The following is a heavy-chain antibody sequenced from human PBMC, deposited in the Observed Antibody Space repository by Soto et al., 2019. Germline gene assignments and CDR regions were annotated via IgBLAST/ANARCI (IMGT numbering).Heavy chain of an antibody. CDR3: ARAQRGYSYGRDAFDI. J-gene: IGHJ3*02. Sequence: GGSLRLSCAASGFTFSSYGMHWVRQAPGKGLEWVAVIWYDGSNKYYADSVKGRFTISRDNSKNTLYLQMNSLRAEDTAVYYCARAQRGYSYGRDAFDIWGQGTMVTVSS. V-gene: IGHV3-33*01. CDR1: GFTFSSYG. CDR2: IWYDGSNK. D-gene: IGHD5-18*01.